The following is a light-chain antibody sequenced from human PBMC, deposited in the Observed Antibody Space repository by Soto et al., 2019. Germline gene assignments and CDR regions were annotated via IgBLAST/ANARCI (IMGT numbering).Light chain of an antibody. V-gene: IGKV3-11*01. Sequence: EIVLTQSPATLSLYPRERATLSCRASQSVSSYLAWYQQKPGQAPRLLIYDASNRATGIPARFSGSGSGTDFTLTISSLEPEDFAVYYCQQRSNWPLTFGGGTKV. CDR3: QQRSNWPLT. CDR2: DAS. J-gene: IGKJ4*01. CDR1: QSVSSY.